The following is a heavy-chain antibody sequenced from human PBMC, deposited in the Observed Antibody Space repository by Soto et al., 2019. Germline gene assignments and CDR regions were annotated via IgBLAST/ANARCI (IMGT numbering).Heavy chain of an antibody. V-gene: IGHV3-64*01. D-gene: IGHD2-15*01. CDR3: ARDRGYCSGGSCYSAWYYFDY. CDR1: GFTFSSYA. J-gene: IGHJ4*02. CDR2: ISSNGGST. Sequence: GGSLRLSCAASGFTFSSYAMHWVRQAPGKGLEYVSAISSNGGSTYYANSVKGRFTISRDNSKNTLYLQMGSLRAEDMAVYYCARDRGYCSGGSCYSAWYYFDYCGQGTLVTVSS.